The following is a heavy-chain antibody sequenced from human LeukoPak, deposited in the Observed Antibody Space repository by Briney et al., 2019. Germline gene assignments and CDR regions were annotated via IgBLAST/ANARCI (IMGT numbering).Heavy chain of an antibody. V-gene: IGHV1-2*02. CDR2: INPNSGGT. D-gene: IGHD3-22*01. CDR1: GYTFTGYY. Sequence: ASVKVSCKASGYTFTGYYMHWVRQAPGQGLEWMGWINPNSGGTNYAQKFQGRVAMTRDTSISTAYMELSRLRSDDTAVYYCASGSNYYDSSGYFDYWGQGTLVTVSS. J-gene: IGHJ4*02. CDR3: ASGSNYYDSSGYFDY.